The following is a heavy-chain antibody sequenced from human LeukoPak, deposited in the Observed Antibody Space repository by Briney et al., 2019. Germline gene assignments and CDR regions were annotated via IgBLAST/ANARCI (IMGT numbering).Heavy chain of an antibody. D-gene: IGHD6-19*01. J-gene: IGHJ4*02. V-gene: IGHV3-30-3*01. CDR2: ISYDGSNK. CDR1: GFTFSSYA. CDR3: AREADAAVAGLDY. Sequence: GGSLRLSCAASGFTFSSYAMHWVRQAPGKGLEWVAVISYDGSNKYYADSVKGRFTISRDNSKNTLYLQMNSLRAEDAAVYYCAREADAAVAGLDYWGQGTLVTVSS.